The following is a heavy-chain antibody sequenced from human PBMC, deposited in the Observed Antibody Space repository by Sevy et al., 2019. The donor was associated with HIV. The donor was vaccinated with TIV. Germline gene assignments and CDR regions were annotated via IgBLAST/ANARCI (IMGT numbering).Heavy chain of an antibody. J-gene: IGHJ1*01. CDR3: ARDHFQGGSGYYVTGQYFQH. CDR1: GYTFTSYG. Sequence: ASLKVSCKASGYTFTSYGISWVRQAPGQGLEWMGWISAYNGNTNYAQKLQGRVTMTTDTSTSTAYMELRSLRSDDTAVYYCARDHFQGGSGYYVTGQYFQHWGQGTLVTVSS. CDR2: ISAYNGNT. V-gene: IGHV1-18*01. D-gene: IGHD3-22*01.